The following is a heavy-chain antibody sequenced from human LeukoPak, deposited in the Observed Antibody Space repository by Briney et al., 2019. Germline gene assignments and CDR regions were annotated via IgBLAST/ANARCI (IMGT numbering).Heavy chain of an antibody. CDR3: ARIVGLWFGESDI. D-gene: IGHD3-10*01. CDR1: GGSISSYY. Sequence: SETLSLTCTVSGGSISSYYWSWIRQPPGKGLEWIGYIYYSGSTNYNPSLKSRVTISVDTSKNQFSLKLSSVTAADTAVYHCARIVGLWFGESDIWGQGTMVTVSS. CDR2: IYYSGST. J-gene: IGHJ3*02. V-gene: IGHV4-59*08.